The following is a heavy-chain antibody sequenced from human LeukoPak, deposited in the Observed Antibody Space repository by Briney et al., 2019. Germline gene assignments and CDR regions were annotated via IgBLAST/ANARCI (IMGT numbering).Heavy chain of an antibody. J-gene: IGHJ4*02. Sequence: GASLRLSCAASGFTFSSYWMHWVRQAPGKGLVWVSRINSDGSSTSYADSVKGRFTISRDNAKNTLYLQMNSLRAEDTAVYYCARGNVVSPPDYWGQGTLVTVSS. CDR3: ARGNVVSPPDY. V-gene: IGHV3-74*01. CDR2: INSDGSST. D-gene: IGHD2-8*01. CDR1: GFTFSSYW.